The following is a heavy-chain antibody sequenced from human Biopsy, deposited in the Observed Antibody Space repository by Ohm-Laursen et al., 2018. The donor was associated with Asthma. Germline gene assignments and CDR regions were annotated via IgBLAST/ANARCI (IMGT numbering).Heavy chain of an antibody. D-gene: IGHD6-19*01. CDR3: ARCQVGYSSGWSLLLKKIYYSGMDV. J-gene: IGHJ6*02. V-gene: IGHV1-69*13. Sequence: GASVTASCNAPGGTLSNFAISWARQAPGQGLEWLGGVMTVFGTTNYAPKIQGRATITADESTGTAYMEVTSLRSEDTAIYYCARCQVGYSSGWSLLLKKIYYSGMDVWGQGTAVTVSS. CDR2: VMTVFGTT. CDR1: GGTLSNFA.